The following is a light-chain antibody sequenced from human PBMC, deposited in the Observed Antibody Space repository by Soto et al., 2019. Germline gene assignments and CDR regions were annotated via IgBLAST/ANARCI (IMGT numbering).Light chain of an antibody. V-gene: IGKV3-15*01. J-gene: IGKJ1*01. CDR2: GAS. CDR3: QQYNNWWT. Sequence: EIVMTQSPATLSVSPGDRATLSCRASQSVGSNLAWYQQKPGQAPRLLIYGASTRVTGIPARFSGSGSGTEFTFTISSLQSEDFAVYYCQQYNNWWTFGQGTKVDIK. CDR1: QSVGSN.